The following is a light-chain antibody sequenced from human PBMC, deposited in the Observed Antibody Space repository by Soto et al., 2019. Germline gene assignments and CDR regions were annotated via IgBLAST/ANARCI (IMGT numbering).Light chain of an antibody. CDR1: QYINTR. CDR2: QTS. V-gene: IGKV3-11*01. J-gene: IGKJ1*01. CDR3: HQRQSWPRT. Sequence: EIVLTQSPATLSSFPGDRVTLSCRASQYINTRLAWYQHRPGQAPRLLIYQTSLRAAGIPARFSASGSGTDCTHTIIDVQPEDFALYYCHQRQSWPRTFGQGTKVDI.